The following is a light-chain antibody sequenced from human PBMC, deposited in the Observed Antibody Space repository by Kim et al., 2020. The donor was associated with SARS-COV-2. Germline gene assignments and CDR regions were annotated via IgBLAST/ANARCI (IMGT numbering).Light chain of an antibody. CDR2: AAS. CDR3: LQHHTYPWT. V-gene: IGKV1-17*01. J-gene: IGKJ1*01. Sequence: ASVGYRVTITCRASQDIRYDLGWFQQKPGKAPKRLIYAASSLQSGVPSRFSGSGSGTDFTLTIRSLQPEDFATYYCLQHHTYPWTLGQGTKVDIK. CDR1: QDIRYD.